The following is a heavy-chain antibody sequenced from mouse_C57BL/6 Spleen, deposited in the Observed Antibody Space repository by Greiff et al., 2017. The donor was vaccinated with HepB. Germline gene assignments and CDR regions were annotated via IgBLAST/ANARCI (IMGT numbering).Heavy chain of an antibody. V-gene: IGHV1-82*01. J-gene: IGHJ4*01. CDR2: IYPGAGDT. CDR3: AREDYYTYYCAMDY. CDR1: GYSFSSSC. Sequence: QVQLQQSGPELVKPGASVKISCKASGYSFSSSCMNWVKQRPGKGLEWIGRIYPGAGDTNYNGNFKGKATLTADKSTSTAYMQLSRLPSEDSAVYCCAREDYYTYYCAMDYWGQGTSVTVSS. D-gene: IGHD1-1*01.